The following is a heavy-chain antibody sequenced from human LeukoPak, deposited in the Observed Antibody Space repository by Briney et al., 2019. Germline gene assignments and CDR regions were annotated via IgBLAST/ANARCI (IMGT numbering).Heavy chain of an antibody. D-gene: IGHD1-26*01. Sequence: SETLSLTCTVSGGSISSSSYYWGWIRQPPGKGLEWIGSIYYSGSTYYNPSLKSRVTISVDTSKNQFSLKLSSVTAADTAVYYCAREGSSGSNIDYWGQGTLVTVSS. V-gene: IGHV4-39*07. J-gene: IGHJ4*02. CDR3: AREGSSGSNIDY. CDR2: IYYSGST. CDR1: GGSISSSSYY.